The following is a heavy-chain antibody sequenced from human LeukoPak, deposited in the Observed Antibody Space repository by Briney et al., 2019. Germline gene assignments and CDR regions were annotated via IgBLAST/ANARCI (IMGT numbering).Heavy chain of an antibody. CDR3: ARDGYCSSTSCSGVPKI. CDR1: GYTFTDYY. J-gene: IGHJ4*02. V-gene: IGHV1-2*02. Sequence: ASVKVSCKASGYTFTDYYMHWVRQAPGQGLEWMGWINPNSGGTNYAQKFQGRVTLTRDTSISTAYMELSRLRSDDTAVYYCARDGYCSSTSCSGVPKIWGQGTPVTVSS. D-gene: IGHD2-2*03. CDR2: INPNSGGT.